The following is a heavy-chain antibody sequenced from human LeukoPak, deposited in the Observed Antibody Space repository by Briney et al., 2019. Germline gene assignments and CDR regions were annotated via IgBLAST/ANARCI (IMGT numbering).Heavy chain of an antibody. D-gene: IGHD2-15*01. J-gene: IGHJ4*02. CDR1: GCSISSSSYC. CDR3: ARSVYIVVEYYFDC. CDR2: ICYSGST. V-gene: IGHV4-39*01. Sequence: PSETLSLTCTVSGCSISSSSYCWGWIRQPPGKGLELIGTICYSGSTFYNPYLKSRVTISVDTSKNQFSLRLSSVTAADTAVYYCARSVYIVVEYYFDCWGEGALVTVSS.